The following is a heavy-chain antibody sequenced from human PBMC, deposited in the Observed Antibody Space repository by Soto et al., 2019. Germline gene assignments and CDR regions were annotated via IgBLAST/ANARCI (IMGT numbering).Heavy chain of an antibody. J-gene: IGHJ4*02. D-gene: IGHD6-6*01. CDR2: IYYSGST. CDR1: GGSISSGGYY. CDR3: ARIYSSSSYFDY. V-gene: IGHV4-31*03. Sequence: SETLSLTCTVSGGSISSGGYYWSWIRQHPGKGLEWIGYIYYSGSTYYNPSLKSRVTISVDPSKNQFSLKLSSVTAADTAVYYCARIYSSSSYFDYWGQGTLVTVSS.